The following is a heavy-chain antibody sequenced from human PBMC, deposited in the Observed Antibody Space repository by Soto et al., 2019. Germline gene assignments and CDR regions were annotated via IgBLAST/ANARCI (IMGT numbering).Heavy chain of an antibody. CDR2: INHSGST. J-gene: IGHJ5*02. V-gene: IGHV4-34*01. CDR1: GGSFSGYY. CDR3: ARLYYYGSGRHHPWFDP. Sequence: SETLSLTCAVYGGSFSGYYWSWIRQPPGKGLEWIGEINHSGSTNYNPSLKSRVTISVDTSKNQFSLKLSSVTAADTAVYYCARLYYYGSGRHHPWFDPWGQGTLVTVSS. D-gene: IGHD3-10*01.